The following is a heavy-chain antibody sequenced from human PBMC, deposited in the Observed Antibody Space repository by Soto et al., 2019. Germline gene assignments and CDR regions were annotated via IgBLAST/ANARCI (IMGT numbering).Heavy chain of an antibody. CDR2: INPSGGTT. J-gene: IGHJ4*02. CDR1: GYTFTRHN. Sequence: GPSVKVSCKASGYTFTRHNVHWVRQAPGQGLEWMAIINPSGGTTYYVQKFEGRVTLTTDTSTSTVYMELSSLRSDDTAVYYCARVRGGGSEYFFDYWGQGTLVTVSS. D-gene: IGHD2-15*01. CDR3: ARVRGGGSEYFFDY. V-gene: IGHV1-46*01.